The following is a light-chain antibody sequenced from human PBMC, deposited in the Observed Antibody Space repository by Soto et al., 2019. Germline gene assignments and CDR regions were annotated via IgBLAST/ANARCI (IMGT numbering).Light chain of an antibody. CDR3: QTWGTGIHVV. Sequence: QSVLTQSPSASASLGASVKLTCTLSSGHSTYAIAWHQQQTERGPRYLMRLNSDGSHTKGDGIPDRFSGSSSGAERYLTISSLQSEDEADYHCQTWGTGIHVVFGGGTKVTVL. V-gene: IGLV4-69*01. J-gene: IGLJ2*01. CDR2: LNSDGSH. CDR1: SGHSTYA.